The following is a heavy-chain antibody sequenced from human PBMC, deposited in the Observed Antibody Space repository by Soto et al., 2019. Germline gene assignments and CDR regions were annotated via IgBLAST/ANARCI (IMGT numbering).Heavy chain of an antibody. J-gene: IGHJ6*02. CDR2: INPNSGGT. Sequence: QVQLVQSGAEVKKPGASVKVSCKASGYTFTGYYMHWVRQAPGQGLEWMGWINPNSGGTNYAQKFQVWVTMTRDTSISTGYMELSRLRSDDTAVYYCARGLRYCDWLFRSGGMDVWGQGTTVTVSS. V-gene: IGHV1-2*04. CDR1: GYTFTGYY. D-gene: IGHD3-9*01. CDR3: ARGLRYCDWLFRSGGMDV.